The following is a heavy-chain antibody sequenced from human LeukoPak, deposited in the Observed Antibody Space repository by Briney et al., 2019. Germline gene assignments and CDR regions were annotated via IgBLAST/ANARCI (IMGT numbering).Heavy chain of an antibody. CDR2: ISGSGGST. CDR1: GFTFSSYA. V-gene: IGHV3-23*01. J-gene: IGHJ4*02. D-gene: IGHD3-3*01. Sequence: GGSLRLSCAASGFTFSSYAMSWVRQAPGKGLEWVSAISGSGGSTYYADSVKGRFTISRDNSKNTLYLQMNSLRAEDTAVYYCARDPRITIFGVVTSYYFDYWGQGTLVTVSS. CDR3: ARDPRITIFGVVTSYYFDY.